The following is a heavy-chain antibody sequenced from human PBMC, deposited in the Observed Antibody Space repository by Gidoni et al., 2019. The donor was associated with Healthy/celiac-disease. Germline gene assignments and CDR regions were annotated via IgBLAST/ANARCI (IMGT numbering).Heavy chain of an antibody. CDR3: ARDQAYGDYLDWFDP. CDR1: GFTFSSYW. CDR2: INSDGSST. J-gene: IGHJ5*02. Sequence: EVPLVESGGGLVQPGGSLRLSCAASGFTFSSYWMHWVRQAPGKGLVWVSRINSDGSSTSYADSVKGRFTISRDNAKNTLYLQMNSLRAEDTAVYYCARDQAYGDYLDWFDPWGQGTLVTVSS. V-gene: IGHV3-74*01. D-gene: IGHD4-17*01.